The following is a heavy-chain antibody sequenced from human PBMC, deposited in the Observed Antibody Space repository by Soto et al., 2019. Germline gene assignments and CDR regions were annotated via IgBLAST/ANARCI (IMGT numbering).Heavy chain of an antibody. CDR2: INHSGST. V-gene: IGHV4-34*01. CDR3: ARGPERDSSGWYEDY. J-gene: IGHJ4*02. D-gene: IGHD6-19*01. CDR1: GGSFSGYY. Sequence: SETLSLTCAVYGGSFSGYYWSWIRQPPGKGLEWIGEINHSGSTNYNPSLKSRVTISVDTSKNQFSLKLSSVTAADTAVYYCARGPERDSSGWYEDYWGQGTLVTVSS.